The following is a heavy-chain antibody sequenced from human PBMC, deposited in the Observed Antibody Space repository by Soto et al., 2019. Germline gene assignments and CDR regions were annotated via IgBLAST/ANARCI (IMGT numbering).Heavy chain of an antibody. Sequence: QVQLVQSGAEVKKPGASVKVSCKASGYTFTSYDIIWVRQATGQGLERMGWMNPSTGNTDSAEKFQGRLTMTRNTSISTDYRELSSLSFEDTAVYYCARGRIIVAGGFDPWGQGTLVTVSS. J-gene: IGHJ5*02. CDR2: MNPSTGNT. D-gene: IGHD6-19*01. CDR1: GYTFTSYD. V-gene: IGHV1-8*01. CDR3: ARGRIIVAGGFDP.